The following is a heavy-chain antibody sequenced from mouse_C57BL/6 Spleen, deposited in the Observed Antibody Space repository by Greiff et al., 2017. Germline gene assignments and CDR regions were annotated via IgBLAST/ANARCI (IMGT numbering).Heavy chain of an antibody. Sequence: QVQLQQSGAELVRPGTSVKVSCKASGYAFTNYLIEWVKQRPGQGLEWIGVINPGSGGTNYNEKFKGKATLTADKSSSTAYMQLSSLTSEDSAVYFCASTPCDGTWFAYWGQGTLVTVSA. CDR2: INPGSGGT. V-gene: IGHV1-54*01. CDR3: ASTPCDGTWFAY. J-gene: IGHJ3*01. D-gene: IGHD2-13*01. CDR1: GYAFTNYL.